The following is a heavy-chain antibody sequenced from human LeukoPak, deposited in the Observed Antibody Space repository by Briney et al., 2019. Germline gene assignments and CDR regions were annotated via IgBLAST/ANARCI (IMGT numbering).Heavy chain of an antibody. J-gene: IGHJ6*03. V-gene: IGHV3-33*01. D-gene: IGHD2-2*01. CDR2: IWYDGSNK. Sequence: PGRSLRLSCAASGFTFSSYGMHWVRQAPGKGLEWVAVIWYDGSNKYYADSVKGRFAISRDNSKNTLYLQMNSLRAQDTAVDYCARENRCGSSTSCYFTGLWSSYHYYMDVWGKGTTVTVSS. CDR3: ARENRCGSSTSCYFTGLWSSYHYYMDV. CDR1: GFTFSSYG.